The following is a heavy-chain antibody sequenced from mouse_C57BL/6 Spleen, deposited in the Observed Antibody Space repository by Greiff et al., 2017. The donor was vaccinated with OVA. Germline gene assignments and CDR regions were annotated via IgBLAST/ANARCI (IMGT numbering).Heavy chain of an antibody. CDR3: AREILSSFFDY. CDR2: IYPGDGDT. Sequence: VQLQQSGAELVKPGASVKISCKASGYAFSSYWMNWVKQRPGKGLEWIGQIYPGDGDTNYNGKFKGKATLTADKSSSTAYMQLSSLTSEDSAVYFCAREILSSFFDYWGQGTTLTVSS. CDR1: GYAFSSYW. D-gene: IGHD1-1*02. V-gene: IGHV1-80*01. J-gene: IGHJ2*01.